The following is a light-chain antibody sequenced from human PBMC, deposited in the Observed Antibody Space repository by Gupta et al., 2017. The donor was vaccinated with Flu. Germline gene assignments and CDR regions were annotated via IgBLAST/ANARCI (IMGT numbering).Light chain of an antibody. J-gene: IGKJ2*01. CDR3: QQSYSAPRT. CDR1: QNVGSS. V-gene: IGKV1-39*01. CDR2: ATS. Sequence: DRVTSTCRASQNVGSSLNWYQQKSGQAPQLLFFATSSPHIGVPSDFSGSGSGTEFTLTISSLQPEDFATYFCQQSYSAPRTFGQGTKLEIK.